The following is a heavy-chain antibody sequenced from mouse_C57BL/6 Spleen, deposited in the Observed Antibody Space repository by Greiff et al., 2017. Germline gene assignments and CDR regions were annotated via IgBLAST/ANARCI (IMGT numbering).Heavy chain of an antibody. V-gene: IGHV1-72*01. D-gene: IGHD2-3*01. CDR2: IDPNRGGT. CDR1: GYTFTSYW. J-gene: IGHJ4*01. Sequence: QVQLQQSGAELVKPGASVKLSCKASGYTFTSYWMHWVKQRPGRGLEWIGRIDPNRGGTKYNEKFKSKATLTVDKPSSTAYMQLSSLTSEDSAVYYCARGGYDGYHYAMDYWGQGTSVTVSS. CDR3: ARGGYDGYHYAMDY.